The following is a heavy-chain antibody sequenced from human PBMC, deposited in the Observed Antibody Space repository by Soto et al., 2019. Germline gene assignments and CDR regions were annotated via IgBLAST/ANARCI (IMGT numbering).Heavy chain of an antibody. J-gene: IGHJ6*02. CDR3: AKGRGSPDYYKGMDV. Sequence: EVRLLESGGGLVQPGGSLRLSCAASGFTFSNYAMNWVRQAPGKGLEWVSTISNSGYTTYYADSVKGRFTISRDNSKTTLNLQMNSPRADDPAVYFCAKGRGSPDYYKGMDVWGQGTLVTVSS. CDR2: ISNSGYTT. CDR1: GFTFSNYA. D-gene: IGHD1-26*01. V-gene: IGHV3-23*01.